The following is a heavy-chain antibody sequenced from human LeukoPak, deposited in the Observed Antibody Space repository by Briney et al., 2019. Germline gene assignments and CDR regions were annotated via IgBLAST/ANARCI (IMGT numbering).Heavy chain of an antibody. D-gene: IGHD4-23*01. V-gene: IGHV3-30*02. Sequence: GGSLSLSCAASAFTFTSCAMHWVRQAPGKGLEWVAYIRYDGNNKNYADSVKGRFTISRDNSKDILYLQMNSLRLEDTAVYYCTRGDDYGANTRLPKFNWFGPWGKGTVVTVSS. CDR2: IRYDGNNK. CDR3: TRGDDYGANTRLPKFNWFGP. J-gene: IGHJ5*02. CDR1: AFTFTSCA.